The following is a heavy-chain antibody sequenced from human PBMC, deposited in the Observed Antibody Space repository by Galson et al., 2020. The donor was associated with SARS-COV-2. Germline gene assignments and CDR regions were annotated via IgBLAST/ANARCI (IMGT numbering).Heavy chain of an antibody. CDR3: ARQGVNMIVLVTVPGWYFDL. Sequence: SETLSLTCTVSGYSVSTTNYWGWVRQPPGRGLEWIGSVYPSGPTYYNPSLQSRVTISVDTSKNQFSLRLDSVTAADTALYYCARQGVNMIVLVTVPGWYFDLWGRGTLVTVSS. D-gene: IGHD3-22*01. J-gene: IGHJ2*01. CDR2: VYPSGPT. CDR1: GYSVSTTNY. V-gene: IGHV4-38-2*02.